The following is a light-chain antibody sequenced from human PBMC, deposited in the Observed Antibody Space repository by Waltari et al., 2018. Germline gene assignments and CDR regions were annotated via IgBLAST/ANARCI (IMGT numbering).Light chain of an antibody. V-gene: IGLV4-69*01. CDR3: QTGGHGTWV. J-gene: IGLJ3*02. CDR2: VNSDGSH. CDR1: SGHSGHI. Sequence: QLVLTQSPSASASLGASVKLTCPLRSGHSGHIIAWLQKQPEKGPRYLMKVNSDGSHTKGDEIPDRFSGSSSGAERYLTISSLQSEDEADYYCQTGGHGTWVFGGGTKLTVL.